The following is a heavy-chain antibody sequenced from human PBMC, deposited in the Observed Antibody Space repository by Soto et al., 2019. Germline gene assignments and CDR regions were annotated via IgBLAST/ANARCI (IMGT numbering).Heavy chain of an antibody. CDR1: GFTFDDYN. Sequence: EVQLVESGGVVVQPGGSLRLSCAASGFTFDDYNMHWVRQPPGKGLEWVCLIGWEGTTTYCADSVKGRFTVSRDNSKNSLYLQMNSLTTEDTAFYYCAKDIGSGSSAPDAWGQGTLVTVSS. V-gene: IGHV3-43*01. CDR2: IGWEGTTT. D-gene: IGHD3-10*01. CDR3: AKDIGSGSSAPDA. J-gene: IGHJ5*02.